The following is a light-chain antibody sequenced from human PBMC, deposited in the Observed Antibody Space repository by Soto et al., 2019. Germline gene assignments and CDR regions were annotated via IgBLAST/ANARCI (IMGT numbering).Light chain of an antibody. CDR1: SSDVGGFNY. CDR2: DVN. V-gene: IGLV2-11*01. J-gene: IGLJ2*01. Sequence: QLVLTQPRSVSGSPGQSVTISCTGTSSDVGGFNYVSWYQQHPGKAPKLMLYDVNKRPSGVPDRFSGSKSGNTASLTISGLQAEDEADYCCCSYGGSSHVIFGGGTKLTVL. CDR3: CSYGGSSHVI.